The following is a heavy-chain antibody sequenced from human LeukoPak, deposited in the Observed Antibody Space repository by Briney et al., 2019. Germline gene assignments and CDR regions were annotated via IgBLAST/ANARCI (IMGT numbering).Heavy chain of an antibody. CDR3: ARGPYCTSPTCPYYMDV. J-gene: IGHJ6*03. D-gene: IGHD2-2*01. V-gene: IGHV1-8*03. Sequence: ASVQGSCTASGYASKNYDINFVRPPAGQALGGMGWINPISGNTGYAQSFQGRVTITRNTSISTAYMALSSLRSEDTAVYYCARGPYCTSPTCPYYMDVWGKGTTVTVSS. CDR2: INPISGNT. CDR1: GYASKNYD.